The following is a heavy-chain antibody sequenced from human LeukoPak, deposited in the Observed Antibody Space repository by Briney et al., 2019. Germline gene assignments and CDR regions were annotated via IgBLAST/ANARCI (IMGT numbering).Heavy chain of an antibody. CDR1: EFSFTSYA. CDR3: VRDRAGGNSVWFDP. V-gene: IGHV3-33*08. CDR2: IWSDGSKK. Sequence: GRCLRLSCVASEFSFTSYAMHRVRQAPGKGLEWVSVIWSDGSKKYYADSVKGRFTISRDNSKNTLYLQMNSLRDEDTAVYYCVRDRAGGNSVWFDPWGQGTLVTVSS. J-gene: IGHJ5*02. D-gene: IGHD4-23*01.